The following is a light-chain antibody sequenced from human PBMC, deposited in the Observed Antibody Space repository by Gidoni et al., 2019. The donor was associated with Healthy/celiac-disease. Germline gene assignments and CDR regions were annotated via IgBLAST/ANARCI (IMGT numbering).Light chain of an antibody. CDR3: QQFNSYPIT. Sequence: ALQLPQSPSSLSSSVGDRVTTTCRASHGISSALAWYQQKPGKAPKLLIYDASSLESGVPSRFSGSGTGTDFTLTISSLQPEDFAAYYCQQFNSYPITFGQGTRLEIK. J-gene: IGKJ5*01. V-gene: IGKV1-13*02. CDR2: DAS. CDR1: HGISSA.